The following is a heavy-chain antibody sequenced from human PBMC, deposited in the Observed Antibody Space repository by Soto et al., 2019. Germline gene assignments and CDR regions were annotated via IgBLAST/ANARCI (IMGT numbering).Heavy chain of an antibody. Sequence: QVQVQQSGPGLVKPSETLSLTCTVSSGPSKSHNWGWIRQPPGRGLEWIGYVYDTWSTSYNPSLKSRVTVSADTSTNRISLTLRFVTAADTAVYYCVRQGIGFLHGLVDVWGQRTTVIVSS. D-gene: IGHD3-10*01. CDR1: SGPSKSHN. V-gene: IGHV4-59*08. CDR2: VYDTWST. CDR3: VRQGIGFLHGLVDV. J-gene: IGHJ6*01.